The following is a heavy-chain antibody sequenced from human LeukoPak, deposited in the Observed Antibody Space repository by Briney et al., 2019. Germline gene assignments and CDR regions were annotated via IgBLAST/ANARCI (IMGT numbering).Heavy chain of an antibody. CDR1: GFSFTNAW. V-gene: IGHV3-15*01. Sequence: GGSLRLSCAAPGFSFTNAWLSWVRQAPGKGLEWVGRIKSKTDGGTTDYAAPVRGRFTISRDDSKTTVYLQMNSLNTEDTAVYYCATDPGYCTGGTCYSYGYWGQGTLLTVSS. CDR3: ATDPGYCTGGTCYSYGY. D-gene: IGHD2-15*01. J-gene: IGHJ4*02. CDR2: IKSKTDGGTT.